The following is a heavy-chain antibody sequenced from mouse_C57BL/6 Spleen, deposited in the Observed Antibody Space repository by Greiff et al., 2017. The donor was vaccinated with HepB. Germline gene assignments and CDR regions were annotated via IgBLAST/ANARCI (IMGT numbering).Heavy chain of an antibody. CDR1: GFNIKDDY. CDR3: TAAGGNSPFDY. J-gene: IGHJ2*01. D-gene: IGHD2-1*01. Sequence: EVQLQQSGAELVRPGASVKLSCTASGFNIKDDYMHWVKQRPEQGLEWIGWIDPENGDTEYASKFQGKATITADTSSNTAYLQLSSLTSEDTAVYYCTAAGGNSPFDYWGHGTTLTVSS. CDR2: IDPENGDT. V-gene: IGHV14-4*01.